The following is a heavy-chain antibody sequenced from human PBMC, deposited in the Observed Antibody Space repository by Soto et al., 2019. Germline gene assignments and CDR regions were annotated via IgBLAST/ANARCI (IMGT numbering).Heavy chain of an antibody. Sequence: SETLSLTCTVSGGSTRSSSYYWGWIRQPPGKGLEWIGSIYYSGSTYYNPSLKSRVTISVDTSKTQFSLKLSSVTAADPAVYSCAIHPYFEKPYYFDFSGQGTLVPVSS. D-gene: IGHD1-26*01. CDR1: GGSTRSSSYY. V-gene: IGHV4-39*01. J-gene: IGHJ4*02. CDR2: IYYSGST. CDR3: AIHPYFEKPYYFDF.